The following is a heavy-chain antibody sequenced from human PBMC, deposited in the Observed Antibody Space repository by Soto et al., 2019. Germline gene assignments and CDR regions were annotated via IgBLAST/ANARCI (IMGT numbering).Heavy chain of an antibody. D-gene: IGHD2-15*01. CDR3: ARDGVVVAATPPYYYYGMDV. CDR2: IYYSGST. CDR1: GGSISSGDYY. Sequence: QVQLQESGPGLVKPSQTLSLTCTVSGGSISSGDYYWSWIRQPPGKGLEWIGYIYYSGSTYYNPSLKSRVTISVDTSKNQFSLKLSSVTAADTDVYYWARDGVVVAATPPYYYYGMDVWGQGTTVTVSS. V-gene: IGHV4-30-4*01. J-gene: IGHJ6*02.